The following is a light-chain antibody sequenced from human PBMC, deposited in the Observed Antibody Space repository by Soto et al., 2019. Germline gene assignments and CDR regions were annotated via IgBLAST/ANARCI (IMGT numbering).Light chain of an antibody. CDR2: DVS. CDR3: QQYDTFWT. Sequence: DIQMTQSHSTLSASVGDRVTITCRASQGISNWLACYQQKPCKAPKLLIYDVSSLGSGVPSRFSGSGSGSEFTLTISSLQPDDFATDYCQQYDTFWTFGQGTKVEIK. V-gene: IGKV1-5*01. CDR1: QGISNW. J-gene: IGKJ1*01.